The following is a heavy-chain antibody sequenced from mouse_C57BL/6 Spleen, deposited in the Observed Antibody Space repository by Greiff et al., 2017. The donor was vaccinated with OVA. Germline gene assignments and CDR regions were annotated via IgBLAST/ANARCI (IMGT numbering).Heavy chain of an antibody. J-gene: IGHJ2*01. D-gene: IGHD2-1*01. Sequence: EVKLMESEGGLVQPGSSMKLSCTASGFTFSDYYMAWVRQVPEKGLEWVANINYDGSSTYYLDSLKSRFIISRDNAKNILYLQMSSLKSEDTATYYCARGDYGNYAFDYWGQGTTLTVSS. CDR1: GFTFSDYY. V-gene: IGHV5-16*01. CDR2: INYDGSST. CDR3: ARGDYGNYAFDY.